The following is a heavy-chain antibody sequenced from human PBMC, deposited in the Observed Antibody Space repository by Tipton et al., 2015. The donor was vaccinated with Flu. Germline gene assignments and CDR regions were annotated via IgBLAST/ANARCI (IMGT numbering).Heavy chain of an antibody. Sequence: GSLRLSCAASGFMFSTFGMQWVRQAPGKGLEWVAFIRHDGSDKYYADSVKGRFTISRDDSKNALYLLISSLRPEDTAVYYCAKDGWDTSGWYPFDYWGQGTLVTVSP. CDR1: GFMFSTFG. CDR3: AKDGWDTSGWYPFDY. V-gene: IGHV3-30*02. CDR2: IRHDGSDK. D-gene: IGHD6-19*01. J-gene: IGHJ4*02.